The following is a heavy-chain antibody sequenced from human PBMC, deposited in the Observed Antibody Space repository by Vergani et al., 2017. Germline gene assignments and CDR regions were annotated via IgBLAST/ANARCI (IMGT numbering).Heavy chain of an antibody. V-gene: IGHV4-61*02. CDR2: IHTGGST. CDR3: ARSRPYCTSGSCPAI. CDR1: GGSISSGGYS. D-gene: IGHD2-15*01. Sequence: QLQLQESGSGLVKPSQTLSLTCAVSGGSISSGGYSWSWIRQPAGKGPEWIGHIHTGGSTDLNPSFKSRVSISVDTSKSQFSLKLNSVTVADTAVYYCARSRPYCTSGSCPAIWGQGTLVTVSS. J-gene: IGHJ4*02.